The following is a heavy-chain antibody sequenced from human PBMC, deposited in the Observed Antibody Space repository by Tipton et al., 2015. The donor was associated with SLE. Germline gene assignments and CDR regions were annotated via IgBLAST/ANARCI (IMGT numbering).Heavy chain of an antibody. CDR2: IYYSGNT. J-gene: IGHJ4*02. Sequence: TLSLTCTVSRGSISSGDYYWSWIRQPPGKGLEWIGYIYYSGNTYYNPSLKSRVTISVDTSKNQFSLKLSSVTTADTAMYYCARGVGADYWGQGTLVTVSS. V-gene: IGHV4-30-4*01. CDR3: ARGVGADY. CDR1: RGSISSGDYY. D-gene: IGHD1-26*01.